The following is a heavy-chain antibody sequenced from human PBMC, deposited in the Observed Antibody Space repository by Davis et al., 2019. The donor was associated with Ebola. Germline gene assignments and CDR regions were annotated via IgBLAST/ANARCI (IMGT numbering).Heavy chain of an antibody. CDR3: ATTQWLREFDN. V-gene: IGHV3-23*03. D-gene: IGHD6-19*01. CDR1: GFTFDTCA. Sequence: GESLKISCVASGFTFDTCAMSWVRQAPGKGLEWVSVIYDQSTAYADSVRGRFIISRDKSNNTLYLEMNSLRVDDTAVYYCATTQWLREFDNWGQGTLVTVSS. J-gene: IGHJ4*02. CDR2: IYDQST.